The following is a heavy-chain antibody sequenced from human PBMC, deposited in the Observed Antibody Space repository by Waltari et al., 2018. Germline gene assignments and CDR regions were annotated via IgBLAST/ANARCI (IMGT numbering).Heavy chain of an antibody. CDR3: ARYDSSGYRPNYYYYMDV. D-gene: IGHD3-22*01. V-gene: IGHV4-59*01. CDR2: IYYSGST. J-gene: IGHJ6*03. CDR1: GGSISSYY. Sequence: QVQLQESGPGLVKPSETLSLTCTVSGGSISSYYLSWIRQPPGQGLEWIGYIYYSGSTNYNPSLKSRVTISVDTSKNQFSLKLSSVTAADTAVYYCARYDSSGYRPNYYYYMDVWGKGTTVTVSS.